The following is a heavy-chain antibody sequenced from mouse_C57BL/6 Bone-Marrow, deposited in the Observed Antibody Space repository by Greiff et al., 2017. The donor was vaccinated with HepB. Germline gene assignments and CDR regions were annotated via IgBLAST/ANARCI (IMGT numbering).Heavy chain of an antibody. CDR3: ARRGYYGDYFDD. CDR2: IYPRSGNT. Sequence: VQLQQSGAELARPGASVKLSCKASGYTFTSYGISWVKQRTGQGLEWIGEIYPRSGNTYYNEKFKGKATLTADKSSSTAYMELRSLTSEDSAVYFCARRGYYGDYFDDWGQGTTLTVSS. V-gene: IGHV1-81*01. J-gene: IGHJ2*01. CDR1: GYTFTSYG. D-gene: IGHD1-1*01.